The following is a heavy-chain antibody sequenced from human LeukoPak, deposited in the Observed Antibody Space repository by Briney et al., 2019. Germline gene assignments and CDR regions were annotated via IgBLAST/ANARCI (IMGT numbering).Heavy chain of an antibody. CDR2: ISHSGSP. J-gene: IGHJ6*03. CDR3: ARGYARFYYYYMDV. Sequence: SETLSLTCAVYGGSFSGYYWSWIRQPPGKGLEWIGEISHSGSPNYNPSLKSRVTISVDTSKNHFSLRLRSVTAADTAVYYCARGYARFYYYYMDVWGKGTTVTVSS. CDR1: GGSFSGYY. V-gene: IGHV4-34*01. D-gene: IGHD6-6*01.